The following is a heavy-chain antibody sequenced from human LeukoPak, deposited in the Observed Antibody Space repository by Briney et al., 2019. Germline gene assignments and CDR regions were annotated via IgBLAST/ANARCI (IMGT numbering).Heavy chain of an antibody. D-gene: IGHD3-10*01. Sequence: SETLSLTCTFSGGSISSNTYYWAWIRQPPGKGLEWIGTISYGGSSYYNPSLNSRVTISVDTSKNQFFLNLTSVTATDTALYYCARHGYYYSSGPLFDSWGQGTLVTVSS. CDR2: ISYGGSS. V-gene: IGHV4-39*01. CDR3: ARHGYYYSSGPLFDS. CDR1: GGSISSNTYY. J-gene: IGHJ4*02.